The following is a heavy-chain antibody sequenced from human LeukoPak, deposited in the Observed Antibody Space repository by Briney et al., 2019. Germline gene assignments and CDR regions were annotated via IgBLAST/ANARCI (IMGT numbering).Heavy chain of an antibody. D-gene: IGHD6-19*01. J-gene: IGHJ5*02. V-gene: IGHV3-33*01. CDR3: AREEGDPSSGWYQNWFDP. CDR2: IWYDGSNK. CDR1: GFTFSSYG. Sequence: GRSLRLSCAASGFTFSSYGMRWVRQAPGKGLEWVAVIWYDGSNKYYADSVKGRFTISRDNSKNTLYLQMNSLRAEDTAVYYCAREEGDPSSGWYQNWFDPWGQGTLVTVSS.